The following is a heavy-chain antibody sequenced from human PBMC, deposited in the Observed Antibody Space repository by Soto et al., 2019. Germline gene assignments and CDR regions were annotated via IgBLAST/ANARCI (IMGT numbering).Heavy chain of an antibody. CDR3: AREESHYDFWSGYYTGFSY. CDR1: GGSISSYY. Sequence: PSETLSLTCTVSGGSISSYYWSWIRQPAGKGLEWIGRIYTSGSTNYNPSLKSRVTMSVDTSKNQFSLKLSSVTAADTAVYYCAREESHYDFWSGYYTGFSYWGQGTLVTVSS. V-gene: IGHV4-4*07. J-gene: IGHJ4*02. D-gene: IGHD3-3*01. CDR2: IYTSGST.